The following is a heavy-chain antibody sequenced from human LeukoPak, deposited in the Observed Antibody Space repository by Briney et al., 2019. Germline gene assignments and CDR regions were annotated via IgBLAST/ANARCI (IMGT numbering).Heavy chain of an antibody. CDR3: AKADSSGYYYAAPSYFDY. D-gene: IGHD3-22*01. CDR1: GFTFSSYA. V-gene: IGHV3-23*01. J-gene: IGHJ4*02. CDR2: ISGGGGST. Sequence: GGSLRLSCAASGFTFSSYAMSWVRQAPGKGLEWVSAISGGGGSTYYADSVKGRFTISRDNSKNTLYLQMNSLRAEDTAVYYCAKADSSGYYYAAPSYFDYWGQGTLVTVSS.